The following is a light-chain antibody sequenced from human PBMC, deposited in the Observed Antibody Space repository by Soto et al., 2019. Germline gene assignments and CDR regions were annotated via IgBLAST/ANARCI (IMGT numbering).Light chain of an antibody. CDR1: SSDVGGYNY. J-gene: IGLJ1*01. Sequence: QSVLTQPPSASGSPGQSVAISCTGTSSDVGGYNYVSWYQHHPGTAPKLIIYDVSSRPSGVSHRFSGSKSGNTASLTISGLQAEDEADYYCSSFSVASPLFGTGTKVTVL. CDR2: DVS. V-gene: IGLV2-14*01. CDR3: SSFSVASPL.